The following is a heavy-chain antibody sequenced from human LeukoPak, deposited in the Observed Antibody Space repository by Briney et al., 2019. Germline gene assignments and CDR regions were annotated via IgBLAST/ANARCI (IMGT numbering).Heavy chain of an antibody. Sequence: GGSLRLSCAASGFTFSSYAMHWVRQAPGKGLEWVAVISYDGSNKYYADSVKGRFTISRDNSKNTLYLQMNSLRAEDTAVYYCARGGIAVAGTSPGLDYWGQETLVTVSS. CDR3: ARGGIAVAGTSPGLDY. CDR1: GFTFSSYA. V-gene: IGHV3-30*04. J-gene: IGHJ4*02. CDR2: ISYDGSNK. D-gene: IGHD6-19*01.